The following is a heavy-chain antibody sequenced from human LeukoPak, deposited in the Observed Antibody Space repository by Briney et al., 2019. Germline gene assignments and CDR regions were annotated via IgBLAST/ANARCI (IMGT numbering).Heavy chain of an antibody. V-gene: IGHV3-33*01. CDR1: GFTFSSYG. CDR2: IWYDGSNK. J-gene: IGHJ4*02. D-gene: IGHD5-24*01. CDR3: ARDSGWLQAFDY. Sequence: GGSLRLSCAASGFTFSSYGMHWVRQAPGKGLEWVAVIWYDGSNKYYADSVKGRFTISRDNSKNTLYLQTNSLRAEDTAVYYCARDSGWLQAFDYWGQGTLVTVSS.